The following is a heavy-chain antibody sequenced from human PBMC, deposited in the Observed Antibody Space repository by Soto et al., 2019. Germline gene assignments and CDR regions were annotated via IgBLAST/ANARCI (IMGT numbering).Heavy chain of an antibody. CDR3: ATDSSGSVVFDY. CDR1: GGTFSSYA. D-gene: IGHD3-22*01. Sequence: GASVKVSCKASGGTFSSYAISWVRQAPGQGLEWMGRIIPILGIANYAQKFQGRVTITRDTSASTAYMELSSLRSEDTAVYYCATDSSGSVVFDYWGQGTLVTVSS. J-gene: IGHJ4*02. V-gene: IGHV1-69*04. CDR2: IIPILGIA.